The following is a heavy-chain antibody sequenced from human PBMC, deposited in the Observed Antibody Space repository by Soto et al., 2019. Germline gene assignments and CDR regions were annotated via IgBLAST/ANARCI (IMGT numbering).Heavy chain of an antibody. Sequence: QVQLQQWGAGLLKPSETLSLTCAVYGGSFSGYYWSWIRQPPGKGLEWIGEINHSGSTNYNPSLKSRVTISVDTSKNQFSLKLSSVTAADTAVYYCARCPTRYDYGSGCWFDPWGQGTLVTVSS. V-gene: IGHV4-34*01. CDR2: INHSGST. J-gene: IGHJ5*02. CDR3: ARCPTRYDYGSGCWFDP. D-gene: IGHD3-10*01. CDR1: GGSFSGYY.